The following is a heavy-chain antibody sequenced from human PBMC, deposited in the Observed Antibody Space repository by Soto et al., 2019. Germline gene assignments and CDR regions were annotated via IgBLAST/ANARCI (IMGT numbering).Heavy chain of an antibody. CDR2: ISHGGNEK. V-gene: IGHV3-30*18. D-gene: IGHD3-10*01. J-gene: IGHJ6*02. Sequence: QVQLLESGGGVVQPGRSLRLSCAASGFIFSSYAMHWVRQAPGKGLEWVAVISHGGNEKYYADSVEGRFTISRDNSKNMVYLQMNGLRPEDTAVYYCAKVSSDRGYYYFAIDVWGQGNTVTVSS. CDR1: GFIFSSYA. CDR3: AKVSSDRGYYYFAIDV.